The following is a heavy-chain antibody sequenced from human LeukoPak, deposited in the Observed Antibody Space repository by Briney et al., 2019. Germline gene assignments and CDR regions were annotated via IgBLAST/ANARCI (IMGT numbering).Heavy chain of an antibody. CDR3: SLMTKGVATIRQVFDY. J-gene: IGHJ4*02. CDR2: ISYDGSNK. CDR1: GFTFSSYG. V-gene: IGHV3-30*03. Sequence: GGSLRLSCAASGFTFSSYGMHWVRQAPGKGLEWVAVISYDGSNKYYADSVKGRFTISRDNSKNTLYLQMNSLRAEDTAVYYCSLMTKGVATIRQVFDYWGQGTLVTVSS. D-gene: IGHD5-24*01.